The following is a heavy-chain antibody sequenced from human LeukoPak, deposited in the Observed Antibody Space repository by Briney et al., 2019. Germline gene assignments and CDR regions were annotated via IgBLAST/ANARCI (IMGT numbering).Heavy chain of an antibody. D-gene: IGHD3-10*02. CDR3: VRDVGGDYVPQRFET. CDR1: GFKFSDDY. Sequence: GGSLRLSCAASGFKFSDDYMSWIRQPPGKGLEWIAYISRSSSNIWSAASVRGRFSISRDNAKNSLFLQMHSLRVDDTAVYYCVRDVGGDYVPQRFETWGQGTLVIVSS. V-gene: IGHV3-11*01. CDR2: ISRSSSNI. J-gene: IGHJ5*01.